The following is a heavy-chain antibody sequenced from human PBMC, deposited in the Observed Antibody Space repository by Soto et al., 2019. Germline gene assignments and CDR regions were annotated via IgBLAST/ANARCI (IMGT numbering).Heavy chain of an antibody. CDR3: VHTAGWLNRT. CDR2: IYWDDDN. D-gene: IGHD5-12*01. J-gene: IGHJ5*02. Sequence: QITLKESGPTLVKPTQTLTLSCTFSGFSLSTSAVGVAWIRQHPGKALEWLALIYWDDDNHYSPSLKSRLTVTNDTSKNQLTLTMPNLVPVYTAKYYRVHTAGWLNRTWGQGTQVTVSS. V-gene: IGHV2-5*02. CDR1: GFSLSTSAVG.